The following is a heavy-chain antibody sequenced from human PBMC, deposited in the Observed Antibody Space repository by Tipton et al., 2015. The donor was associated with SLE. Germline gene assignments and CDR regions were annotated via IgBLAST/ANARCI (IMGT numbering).Heavy chain of an antibody. V-gene: IGHV4-38-2*02. Sequence: TLSLTCTVSGYSISSGYYWGWIRQPPGKGLEWIGSIYHSGSTYYNPSLKSRVTISVDTSKNQFSLKLSSVTAADTAVYYCAREGAYDAFDIWGQGTMVTVSS. J-gene: IGHJ3*02. CDR1: GYSISSGYY. D-gene: IGHD1-26*01. CDR3: AREGAYDAFDI. CDR2: IYHSGST.